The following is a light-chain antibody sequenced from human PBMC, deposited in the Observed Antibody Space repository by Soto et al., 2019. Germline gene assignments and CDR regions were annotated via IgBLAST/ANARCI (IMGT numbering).Light chain of an antibody. Sequence: QSALTQPASVSGSPGQSITISCIGTSSDVGGYNYVSWYQQHPGKAPKLMIYEVSNRPSGVSNRFSGSKSGNTASLTISGLQAEDEADYYCNSYTKSSTRKWVFGGGTKLTVL. CDR2: EVS. CDR1: SSDVGGYNY. J-gene: IGLJ3*02. V-gene: IGLV2-14*01. CDR3: NSYTKSSTRKWV.